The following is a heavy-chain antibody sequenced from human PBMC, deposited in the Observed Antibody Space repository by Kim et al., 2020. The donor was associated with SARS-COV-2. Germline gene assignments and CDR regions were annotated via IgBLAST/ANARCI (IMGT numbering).Heavy chain of an antibody. CDR1: GGSISSYY. V-gene: IGHV4-59*13. CDR2: IYYSGST. CDR3: ARDLRGRGMDV. D-gene: IGHD4-17*01. J-gene: IGHJ6*02. Sequence: SETLSLTCTVSGGSISSYYWSWIRQPPGKGLEWIGYIYYSGSTNYNPSLKSRVTISVDTSKNQFSLKLSSVTAADTAVYYCARDLRGRGMDVWGQGTTVTVSS.